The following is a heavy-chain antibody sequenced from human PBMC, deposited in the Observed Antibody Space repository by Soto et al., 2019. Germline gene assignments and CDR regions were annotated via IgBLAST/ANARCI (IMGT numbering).Heavy chain of an antibody. CDR1: GYSFTSYD. CDR3: ARGRGWRDY. V-gene: IGHV1-8*01. CDR2: MDPKTGNT. D-gene: IGHD6-19*01. J-gene: IGHJ4*02. Sequence: ASVKASCKASGYSFTSYDINWVRQATGQGLEWMGWMDPKTGNTDYGQKFQGRVTMTRNTSISTAYMELSSLTSEDTAVYYCARGRGWRDYWGQGTLVTVSS.